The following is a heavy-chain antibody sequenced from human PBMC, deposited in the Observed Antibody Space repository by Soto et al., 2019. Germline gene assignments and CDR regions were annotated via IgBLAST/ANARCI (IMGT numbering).Heavy chain of an antibody. J-gene: IGHJ4*02. Sequence: SSETLSLTCTVSGGSISSSSYYWGWIRQPPGKGLEWIGSIYYSGSTYYNPSLKSRVTISVDASKNQFSLKLSSVTAADTAVYYCARHPKTSPLGDYFDYWGQGTLVTVS. V-gene: IGHV4-39*01. CDR3: ARHPKTSPLGDYFDY. D-gene: IGHD3-10*01. CDR2: IYYSGST. CDR1: GGSISSSSYY.